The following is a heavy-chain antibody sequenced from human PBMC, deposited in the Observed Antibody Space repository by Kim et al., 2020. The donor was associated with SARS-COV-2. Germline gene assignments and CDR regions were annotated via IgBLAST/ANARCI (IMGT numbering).Heavy chain of an antibody. J-gene: IGHJ1*01. D-gene: IGHD6-19*01. CDR1: GGTISTSNYY. V-gene: IGHV4-39*02. CDR3: AALSVPVSDKRK. Sequence: SETLSLTCTISGGTISTSNYYWGWVRQTPGKGLEWIGTVFYTGTTYYSPSFKSRVTMSVDTSRTNFSLRLASVTAADTALYYCAALSVPVSDKRKWGRG. CDR2: VFYTGTT.